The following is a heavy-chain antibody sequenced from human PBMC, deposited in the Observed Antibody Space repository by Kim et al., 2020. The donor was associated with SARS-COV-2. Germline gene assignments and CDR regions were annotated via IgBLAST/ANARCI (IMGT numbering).Heavy chain of an antibody. V-gene: IGHV4-39*01. CDR1: GGSISSSSYY. CDR3: ARSDDYGDYELIYYFDY. Sequence: SETLSLTCTVSGGSISSSSYYWGWIRQPPGKGLEWIGSIYYSGSTYYNPSLKSRVTISVDTSKNQFSLKLSSVTAADTAVYYCARSDDYGDYELIYYFDYWGQGTLVTVSS. D-gene: IGHD4-17*01. J-gene: IGHJ4*02. CDR2: IYYSGST.